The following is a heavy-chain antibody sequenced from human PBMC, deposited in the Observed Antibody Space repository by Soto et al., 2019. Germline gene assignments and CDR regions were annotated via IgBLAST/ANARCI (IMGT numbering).Heavy chain of an antibody. CDR3: AREYCSSTSCLNWFDP. J-gene: IGHJ5*02. CDR2: ISSSSSTI. CDR1: GFTFSSYS. D-gene: IGHD2-2*01. V-gene: IGHV3-48*01. Sequence: HPGGSLRLSCAASGFTFSSYSMNWVRQAPGKGLEWVSYISSSSSTIYYADSVKGRFTISRDNAKNSLYLQMNSLRAEDTAVYYYAREYCSSTSCLNWFDPWGQGTVVTVSS.